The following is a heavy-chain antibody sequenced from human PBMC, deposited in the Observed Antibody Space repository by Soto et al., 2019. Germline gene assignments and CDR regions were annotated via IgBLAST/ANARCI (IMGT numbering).Heavy chain of an antibody. CDR3: ARGSKAGDGYNSVDYYYYGMDV. J-gene: IGHJ6*02. D-gene: IGHD5-12*01. CDR2: ISYDGNYI. Sequence: PGGSLRLSCAVSGFTFSTYGMHWVRQAPGKGLEWVAVISYDGNYIYYADPVKGRFTISRDNSKYTLYLQMNSLRGEDTAVYYCARGSKAGDGYNSVDYYYYGMDVWGQGTTVTVSS. CDR1: GFTFSTYG. V-gene: IGHV3-30*03.